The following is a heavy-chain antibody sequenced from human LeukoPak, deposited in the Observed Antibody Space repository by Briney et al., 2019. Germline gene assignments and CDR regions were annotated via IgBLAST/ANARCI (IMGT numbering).Heavy chain of an antibody. CDR1: GFTFNTYA. CDR3: AKDHLLGSSGWNRHYYYYMDV. CDR2: ISGRGANT. Sequence: GGSLTLSCSASGFTFNTYAMSWVRQAPGKGRKWVTAISGRGANTYYAESVEGRFTLSRDNSKNTLYLHMNSLRAEDTAVYYRAKDHLLGSSGWNRHYYYYMDVWGKGTTVTVSS. J-gene: IGHJ6*03. V-gene: IGHV3-23*01. D-gene: IGHD6-19*01.